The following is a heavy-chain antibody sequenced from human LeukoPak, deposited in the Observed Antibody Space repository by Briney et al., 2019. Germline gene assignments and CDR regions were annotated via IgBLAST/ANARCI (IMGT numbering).Heavy chain of an antibody. CDR2: IYSGGST. J-gene: IGHJ4*02. Sequence: GGSLRLSCAASGFTVSSNYMSWVRQAPGKGLEWVSVIYSGGSTYYADSVKGRFTISRDNSKNTLYLQMNSLRAEDTAAYYCARSYYYDSSGYYVYWGQGTLVTVSS. D-gene: IGHD3-22*01. CDR1: GFTVSSNY. CDR3: ARSYYYDSSGYYVY. V-gene: IGHV3-53*01.